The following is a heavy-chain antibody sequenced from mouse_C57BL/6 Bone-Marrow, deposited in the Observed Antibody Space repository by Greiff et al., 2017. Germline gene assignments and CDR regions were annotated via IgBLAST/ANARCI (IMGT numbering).Heavy chain of an antibody. J-gene: IGHJ4*01. CDR3: AREVYDGYYNYAMDY. V-gene: IGHV1-50*01. CDR2: IDPSDSYT. Sequence: QVQLQQPGAELVKPGASVKLSCKASGYTFTSYWMQWVKQRPGQGLEWIGDIDPSDSYTNYNQKFKCKATLTVDTSSRTAYMQLSSLTSEDSAVYYCAREVYDGYYNYAMDYWGQGTSVTVSS. CDR1: GYTFTSYW. D-gene: IGHD2-3*01.